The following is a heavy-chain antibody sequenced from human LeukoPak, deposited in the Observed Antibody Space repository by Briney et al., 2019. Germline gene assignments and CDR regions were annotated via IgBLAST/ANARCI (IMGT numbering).Heavy chain of an antibody. J-gene: IGHJ4*02. Sequence: AASVKVSCKASGYTFTNYHMNRVRQAPGQGLEWMGIINPSGGSTTNAQKFQGRVIMTRDMSTSTVYMELSSLRSEDTAVYFCARYGHSPFFDYWGQGTLVIVSS. V-gene: IGHV1-46*01. CDR1: GYTFTNYH. CDR2: INPSGGST. D-gene: IGHD4-17*01. CDR3: ARYGHSPFFDY.